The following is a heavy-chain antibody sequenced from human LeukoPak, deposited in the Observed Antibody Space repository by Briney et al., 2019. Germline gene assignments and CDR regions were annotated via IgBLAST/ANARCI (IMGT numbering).Heavy chain of an antibody. D-gene: IGHD6-13*01. CDR1: GFTFSSYA. CDR2: ISYDGSNK. CDR3: AKASSSSWYSDAFDI. J-gene: IGHJ3*02. V-gene: IGHV3-30-3*01. Sequence: GGSLRLSCAAPGFTFSSYAMHWVRQAPGKGLEWVAVISYDGSNKYYADSVKGRFTISRDNSKNTLYLQMNSLRAEDTAVYYCAKASSSSWYSDAFDIWGQGTMVTVSS.